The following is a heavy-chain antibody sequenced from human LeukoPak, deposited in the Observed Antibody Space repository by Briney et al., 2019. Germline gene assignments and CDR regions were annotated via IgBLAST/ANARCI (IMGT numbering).Heavy chain of an antibody. CDR2: INHSGST. V-gene: IGHV4-34*01. CDR3: ARDLPNPYYDFWSGYHNWFDP. CDR1: GVSFSGYY. Sequence: SETLSLTCAVYGVSFSGYYWSWIRQPPGKGLEWIGEINHSGSTNYNPSLKSRVTISVDTSKNQFSLKLSSVTAADTAVHYCARDLPNPYYDFWSGYHNWFDPWGQGTLVTVSS. D-gene: IGHD3-3*01. J-gene: IGHJ5*02.